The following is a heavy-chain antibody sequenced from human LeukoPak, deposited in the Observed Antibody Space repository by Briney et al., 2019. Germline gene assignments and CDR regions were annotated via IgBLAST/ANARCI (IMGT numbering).Heavy chain of an antibody. CDR1: GFTFSSYA. D-gene: IGHD3-22*01. J-gene: IGHJ4*02. CDR2: ISGSGGST. Sequence: GGSLRPSCAASGFTFSSYAMSWVRQAPGKGLEWVSAISGSGGSTYYADSVKGRFTISRDNSKNTLYLQMNSLRAEDTAVYYCAETTYYYDSYFDYWGQGTLVTVSS. CDR3: AETTYYYDSYFDY. V-gene: IGHV3-23*01.